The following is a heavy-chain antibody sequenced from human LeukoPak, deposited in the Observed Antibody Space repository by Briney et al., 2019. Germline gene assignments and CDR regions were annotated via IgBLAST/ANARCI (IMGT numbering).Heavy chain of an antibody. J-gene: IGHJ4*02. CDR3: ARDRYSYGTSHFDY. V-gene: IGHV4-39*07. CDR1: GGSISSSSYY. Sequence: SETLSLTCTVSGGSISSSSYYWGWIRQPPGKGLEWIGSIYYSGSTYYNPSLKSRVTISVDTSKNQFSLKLSSVTAADTAVYYCARDRYSYGTSHFDYWGQGTLVTVSS. D-gene: IGHD5-18*01. CDR2: IYYSGST.